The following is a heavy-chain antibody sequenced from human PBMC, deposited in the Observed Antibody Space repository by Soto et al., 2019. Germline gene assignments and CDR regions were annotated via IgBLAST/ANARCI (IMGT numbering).Heavy chain of an antibody. CDR2: INHSGST. CDR1: GGSFSGYY. D-gene: IGHD5-12*01. J-gene: IGHJ5*02. Sequence: SETLSLTCAVYGGSFSGYYWSWIRQPPGKGLEWIGEINHSGSTNYNPSLKTRVTISVDTSKNQFSLKLSSVTAADTAVYYCARARRSSGYDNNWFDPWGQGTLVTVSS. V-gene: IGHV4-34*01. CDR3: ARARRSSGYDNNWFDP.